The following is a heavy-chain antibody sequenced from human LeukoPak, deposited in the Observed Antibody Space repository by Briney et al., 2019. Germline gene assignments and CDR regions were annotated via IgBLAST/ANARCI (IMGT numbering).Heavy chain of an antibody. V-gene: IGHV1-46*01. J-gene: IGHJ4*02. CDR2: INPSGGST. D-gene: IGHD3-22*01. CDR1: GYTFTSYY. Sequence: ASVNVSCKASGYTFTSYYLYWVRQAPGQGLEWMGVINPSGGSTTSAQKFQGRVTMTRDTSTSTVYMELRSLRSEDTAVYYCASGPGPADDGGGYCFDYWGQGTLVTVSS. CDR3: ASGPGPADDGGGYCFDY.